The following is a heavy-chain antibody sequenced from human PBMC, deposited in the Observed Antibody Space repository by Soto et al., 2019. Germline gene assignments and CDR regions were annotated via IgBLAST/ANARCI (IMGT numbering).Heavy chain of an antibody. CDR3: TTDARVVPAATFPGDYYYYGMDV. D-gene: IGHD2-2*01. J-gene: IGHJ6*02. CDR2: IKSKTDGGTT. Sequence: GGSLRLSCAASGFTFSNAWMNWVRQAPGKGLEWVGRIKSKTDGGTTNYAAPVKGRFTISSEDSKNTLYLQMNSLKTEDTAVYYCTTDARVVPAATFPGDYYYYGMDVWGQGTTVTVSS. V-gene: IGHV3-15*07. CDR1: GFTFSNAW.